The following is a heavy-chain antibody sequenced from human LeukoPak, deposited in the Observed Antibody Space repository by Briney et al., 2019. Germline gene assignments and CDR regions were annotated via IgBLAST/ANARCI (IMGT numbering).Heavy chain of an antibody. D-gene: IGHD2-2*01. CDR1: GFTFSSYG. CDR3: ATRGVVVPAAGFDY. V-gene: IGHV3-30*02. Sequence: GGSLRLSCAASGFTFSSYGMHWVRQAPGKGLEWVAFIRYDGSNKYYADSVKGRFTISRDNSKNTLYLQMNSLRAEDTAVYYCATRGVVVPAAGFDYWGQGTLVTVSS. J-gene: IGHJ4*02. CDR2: IRYDGSNK.